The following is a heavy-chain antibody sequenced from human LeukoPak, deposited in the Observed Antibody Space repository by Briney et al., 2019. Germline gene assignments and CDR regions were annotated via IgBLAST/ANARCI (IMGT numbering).Heavy chain of an antibody. D-gene: IGHD1-14*01. V-gene: IGHV3-7*01. CDR3: ARGRDPNPEDYFDY. J-gene: IGHJ4*02. CDR1: GFTFSSYW. CDR2: IKQDGSEK. Sequence: PGGSLRLSCAASGFTFSSYWMSWVRQAPGKGLEWVANIKQDGSEKYYVDSVKGRFTISRDNAKNSLYLQMNSLRAEDTAAYYCARGRDPNPEDYFDYWGQGTLVTVSS.